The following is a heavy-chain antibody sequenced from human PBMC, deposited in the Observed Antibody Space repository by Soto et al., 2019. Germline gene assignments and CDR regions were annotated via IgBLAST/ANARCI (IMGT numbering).Heavy chain of an antibody. Sequence: QVQLVQSGAEVKKPGSSVKVSCKASGGNFSSYAISWVRQAPGQGLEWMGGIIPIFGTAHYAQKFQGKVTITADESTSTAYMELSSLRSEDTAVYYCARDPYRTGSCYYSGWFDPWGQGTMVTVSS. CDR2: IIPIFGTA. CDR3: ARDPYRTGSCYYSGWFDP. J-gene: IGHJ5*02. CDR1: GGNFSSYA. D-gene: IGHD3-3*01. V-gene: IGHV1-69*01.